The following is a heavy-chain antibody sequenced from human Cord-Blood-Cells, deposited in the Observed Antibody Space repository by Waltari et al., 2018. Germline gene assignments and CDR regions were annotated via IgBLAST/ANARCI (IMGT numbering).Heavy chain of an antibody. CDR2: SSPYLGTA. CDR3: ARDRGYGSGSYYDY. Sequence: QVQLVQSGAEVKKPGSSVKVSCKASGGTFSSYAISWVRQAPGQGLEWMGGSSPYLGTANYAQKFQVRVTITADESTSTAYMELSSLRSEDTAVYYCARDRGYGSGSYYDYWGQGTLVTVSS. V-gene: IGHV1-69*12. D-gene: IGHD3-10*01. CDR1: GGTFSSYA. J-gene: IGHJ4*02.